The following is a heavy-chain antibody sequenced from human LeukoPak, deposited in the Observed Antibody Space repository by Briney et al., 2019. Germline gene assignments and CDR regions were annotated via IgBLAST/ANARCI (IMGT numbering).Heavy chain of an antibody. V-gene: IGHV3-21*01. D-gene: IGHD2/OR15-2a*01. CDR2: ISSSSSYI. J-gene: IGHJ6*03. Sequence: GGSLRLSCAGSGFTFNTYNMNWARQAPGKGLEWVSSISSSSSYIYYADSVKGRFTISRDNAKNSLYLQMNSLRAEDTAVYYCAREVIGYYYYMDVWGKGTTVTVSS. CDR1: GFTFNTYN. CDR3: AREVIGYYYYMDV.